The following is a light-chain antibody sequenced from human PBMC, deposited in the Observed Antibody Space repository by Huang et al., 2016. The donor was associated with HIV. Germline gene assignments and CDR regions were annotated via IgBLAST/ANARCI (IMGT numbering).Light chain of an antibody. Sequence: DIQLTQSPSTLSASVGDRLTTTCRASQNISSWLAWYQPKPGKAPKLLIYKISSLESGVPSRFSGSGSGTKFTLTINSLQPDDIGTYYCQYGETFGQGSKVEVK. CDR2: KIS. V-gene: IGKV1-5*03. J-gene: IGKJ1*01. CDR1: QNISSW. CDR3: QYGET.